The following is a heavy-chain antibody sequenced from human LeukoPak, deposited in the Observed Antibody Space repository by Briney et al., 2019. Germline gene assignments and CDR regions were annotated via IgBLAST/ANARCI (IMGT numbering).Heavy chain of an antibody. CDR1: GGSISSYY. Sequence: TSETLSLTCTVSGGSISSYYWSWIRQPPGKGLEWIGEINHSGSTNYNSSLKSRVTISVDTSKNQFSLKLSSVTAADTAVYYCARGYYGSGSHCCHMDVWGKGTTITVS. J-gene: IGHJ6*03. D-gene: IGHD3-10*01. CDR2: INHSGST. CDR3: ARGYYGSGSHCCHMDV. V-gene: IGHV4-34*01.